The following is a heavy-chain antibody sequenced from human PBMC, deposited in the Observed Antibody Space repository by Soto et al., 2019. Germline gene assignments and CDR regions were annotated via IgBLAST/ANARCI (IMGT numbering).Heavy chain of an antibody. V-gene: IGHV3-21*01. CDR1: GFIFTDYS. CDR2: ISGSNMYI. CDR3: ARDGRGSYFTLYLDF. Sequence: PGGSLRLSCAASGFIFTDYSMDWVRQAPGKGLEWVASISGSNMYISYADSVSGRFTISRDNAKNSLFLQMTNLTAEDTAVYYCARDGRGSYFTLYLDFWGQGTQVTVSS. J-gene: IGHJ4*02. D-gene: IGHD1-26*01.